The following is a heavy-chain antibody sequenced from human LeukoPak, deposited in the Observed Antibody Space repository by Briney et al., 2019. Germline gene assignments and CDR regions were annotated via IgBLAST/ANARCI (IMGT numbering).Heavy chain of an antibody. D-gene: IGHD3-16*01. CDR3: ARGTYYYSAMDV. Sequence: PGGSLRHSCAASGFTFRSYAMGWVRQAPGKGLEWVSVISVSGSNTYYADSVKGRFTISRDNSKNTLHLQMNSLRAEDTAVYYCARGTYYYSAMDVWGQGTTVTVSS. CDR1: GFTFRSYA. CDR2: ISVSGSNT. J-gene: IGHJ6*02. V-gene: IGHV3-23*01.